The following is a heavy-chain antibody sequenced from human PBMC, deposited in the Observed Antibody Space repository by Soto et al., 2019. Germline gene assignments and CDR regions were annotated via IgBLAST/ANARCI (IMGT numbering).Heavy chain of an antibody. D-gene: IGHD2-2*01. Sequence: QVQLQQWGAGLLKPSETLSLTCAVYGGSLSGYYWSWIRQPPGKGLEWIGEINHSGSTNYNPSLKSRVTISVDTSKNQFSLKLSSVTAADTAVYYCARGVYCSSTSCYWGMDVWGQGTTVTVSS. V-gene: IGHV4-34*01. CDR3: ARGVYCSSTSCYWGMDV. J-gene: IGHJ6*02. CDR2: INHSGST. CDR1: GGSLSGYY.